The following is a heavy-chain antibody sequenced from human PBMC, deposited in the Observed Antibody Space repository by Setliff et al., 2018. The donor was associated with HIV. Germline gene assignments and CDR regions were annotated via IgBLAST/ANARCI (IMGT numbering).Heavy chain of an antibody. CDR1: GYTFIHYD. J-gene: IGHJ3*02. Sequence: RASVKVSCKTSGYTFIHYDIHWVRQAPGERLEWLGWINTDTGNTKYSQKFQDRLTFTRDTSALTADMELSSLRSEDTAVYFCARGMNAVRYFDWLDAFDIWGQGTMVTVSS. D-gene: IGHD3-9*01. CDR2: INTDTGNT. CDR3: ARGMNAVRYFDWLDAFDI. V-gene: IGHV1-3*04.